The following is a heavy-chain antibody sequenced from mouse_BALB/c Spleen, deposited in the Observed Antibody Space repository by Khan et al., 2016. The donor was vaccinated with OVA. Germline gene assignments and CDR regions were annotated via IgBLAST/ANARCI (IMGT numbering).Heavy chain of an antibody. Sequence: QVQLKESGAELARPGASVTLSCKASGYTFTDYYINWMRQRTGQGLEWIGEIYPGSDNTYYNEKFKGKATLTADKSSSTAYMQLSSLTSEDSAVYFCAREWAAWFPYWGQGTLVTVSA. J-gene: IGHJ3*01. CDR1: GYTFTDYY. CDR2: IYPGSDNT. V-gene: IGHV1-77*01. CDR3: AREWAAWFPY.